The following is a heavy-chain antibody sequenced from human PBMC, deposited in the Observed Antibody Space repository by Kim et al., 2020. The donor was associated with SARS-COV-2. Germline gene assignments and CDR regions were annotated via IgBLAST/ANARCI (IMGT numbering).Heavy chain of an antibody. CDR1: GFTFSSYW. J-gene: IGHJ5*02. D-gene: IGHD1-26*01. CDR2: IKQDGSEK. V-gene: IGHV3-7*05. CDR3: ARDTLIVGATLGWFDP. Sequence: GGSLRLSCAASGFTFSSYWMSWVRQAPGKGLEWVANIKQDGSEKYYVDSVKGRFTISRDNAKNSLYLQMNSLRAEDTAVYYCARDTLIVGATLGWFDPWGQGTLVTVSS.